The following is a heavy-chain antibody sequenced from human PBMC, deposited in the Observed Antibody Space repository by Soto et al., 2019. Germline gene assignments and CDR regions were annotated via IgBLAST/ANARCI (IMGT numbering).Heavy chain of an antibody. D-gene: IGHD5-12*01. CDR1: GFTFSSYS. J-gene: IGHJ4*02. Sequence: EVQLVESGGGLVQPGGSLRLSCAASGFTFSSYSMNWVRQAPGKGLEWVSYISSSSSTIYYADSVKGRFTISRDNAKNSLYLQMNSLRDEDTAVYYCARGVRRLSGYDRQDFDYWGQGTLVTVSS. CDR3: ARGVRRLSGYDRQDFDY. V-gene: IGHV3-48*02. CDR2: ISSSSSTI.